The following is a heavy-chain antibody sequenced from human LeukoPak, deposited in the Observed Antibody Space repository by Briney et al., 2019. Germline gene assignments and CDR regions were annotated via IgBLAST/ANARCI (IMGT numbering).Heavy chain of an antibody. CDR3: AMGHYDSSGYAHFDH. CDR2: INSDGSSK. V-gene: IGHV3-74*01. D-gene: IGHD3-22*01. CDR1: GFTFSTYW. J-gene: IGHJ4*02. Sequence: GGSLRLSCAASGFTFSTYWMHWVRQAPGKGLVWGSRINSDGSSKDYADSVKGRFTISRDNAKNTLYLQMNSLRVEDTAVFYCAMGHYDSSGYAHFDHWGQGTLVTVSS.